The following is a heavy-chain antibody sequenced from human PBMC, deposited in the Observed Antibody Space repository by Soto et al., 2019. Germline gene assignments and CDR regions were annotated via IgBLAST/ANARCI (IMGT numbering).Heavy chain of an antibody. CDR3: TTDRPDY. CDR1: GFIFSNTW. J-gene: IGHJ4*02. CDR2: IKSVPNGGTT. Sequence: EVQLVESGGGLVKPGGSLRLSCAASGFIFSNTWMSWVRQAPGKGLEWVGHIKSVPNGGTTDYAAPVKGRFTISRDDSKDQVYLQMNSLKTEDTAVYYCTTDRPDYWGQGTLVTVSS. V-gene: IGHV3-15*01.